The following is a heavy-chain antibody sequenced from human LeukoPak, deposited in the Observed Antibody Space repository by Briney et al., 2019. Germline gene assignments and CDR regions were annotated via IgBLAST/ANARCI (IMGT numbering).Heavy chain of an antibody. D-gene: IGHD6-6*01. J-gene: IGHJ4*02. V-gene: IGHV3-7*01. CDR3: ARHFRGSSRWDVDKGSVLDY. CDR2: IKQDGSEK. CDR1: GFTFSNYW. Sequence: PGGSLRLSCTASGFTFSNYWMSWVRQAPGKGLEWVANIKQDGSEKYYMDSVKGRCTISRDNAKNSLHLQMNSLRAEDTAVYYCARHFRGSSRWDVDKGSVLDYXXQGTLVTVSS.